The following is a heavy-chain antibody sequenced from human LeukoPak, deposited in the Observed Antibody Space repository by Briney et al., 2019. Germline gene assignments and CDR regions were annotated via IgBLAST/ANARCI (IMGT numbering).Heavy chain of an antibody. Sequence: GASVKVSCKASGYTFTDYYMHWVRQAPGQGLEWMGWINPNSGGTNYAQKFQGRVTMTRDTSISTAYMELSRLRSDDTAVYYCARPSGYSPYYFDYWGQGTLVTVSS. CDR1: GYTFTDYY. CDR3: ARPSGYSPYYFDY. V-gene: IGHV1-2*02. J-gene: IGHJ4*02. CDR2: INPNSGGT. D-gene: IGHD5-18*01.